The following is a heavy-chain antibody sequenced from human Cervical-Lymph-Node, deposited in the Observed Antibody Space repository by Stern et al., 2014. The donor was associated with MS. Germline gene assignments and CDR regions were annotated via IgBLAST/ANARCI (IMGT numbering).Heavy chain of an antibody. CDR2: MNPNTGNT. Sequence: QVQLVQSGAEVKKPGASVKVSCRASGYTFTNYIIQWVRQATGQGLEWVGWMNPNTGNTGYAPKFQNRVTMTRNISIDTAYMELSSLRTEDTARSGYSYRRWFAPWGQGALVIVSS. CDR1: GYTFTNYI. CDR3: SYRRWFAP. D-gene: IGHD5-18*01. V-gene: IGHV1-8*01. J-gene: IGHJ5*02.